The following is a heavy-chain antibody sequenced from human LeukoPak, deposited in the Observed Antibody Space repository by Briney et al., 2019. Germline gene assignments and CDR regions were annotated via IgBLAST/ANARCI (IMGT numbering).Heavy chain of an antibody. CDR1: GFSFDNYV. CDR3: AKGRYYTSSPDAFDI. V-gene: IGHV3-23*01. Sequence: GGSLRLSCAAPGFSFDNYVMTWVRQSAGKGLEWVSGISDSGSIAYYADSVKGRFSLSRDNSKNTLYLQMNSLRAEDTAVYYCAKGRYYTSSPDAFDIWGQGTMVTVSS. J-gene: IGHJ3*02. CDR2: ISDSGSIA. D-gene: IGHD6-6*01.